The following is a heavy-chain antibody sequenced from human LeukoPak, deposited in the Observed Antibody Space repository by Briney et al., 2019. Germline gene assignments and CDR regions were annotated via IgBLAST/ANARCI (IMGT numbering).Heavy chain of an antibody. V-gene: IGHV1-24*01. CDR1: GYTLTELS. Sequence: ASVKVSCKVSGYTLTELSMHWVRQAPGKGLEWMGGFDPEDGETIYAQKFQGRVTMAEDTSTDTAYMELSSLRSEDTAVYYCAKGRDKGPCSSTSCRYYYGMDVWGQGTTVTVSS. D-gene: IGHD2-2*01. CDR3: AKGRDKGPCSSTSCRYYYGMDV. J-gene: IGHJ6*02. CDR2: FDPEDGET.